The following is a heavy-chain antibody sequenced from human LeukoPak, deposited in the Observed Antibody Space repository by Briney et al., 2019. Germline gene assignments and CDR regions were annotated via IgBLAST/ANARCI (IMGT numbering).Heavy chain of an antibody. J-gene: IGHJ4*02. V-gene: IGHV4-59*01. Sequence: PSETLSLTCTVSGGSISSYYWSWIRQPPGKGLEWIGYIYYSGSTNYNPSLKSRVTISVDTSKNQFSLKLSSVTAADTVVYYCARSGVLYSSSWQIDYWGQGTLVTVSS. CDR3: ARSGVLYSSSWQIDY. CDR1: GGSISSYY. CDR2: IYYSGST. D-gene: IGHD6-13*01.